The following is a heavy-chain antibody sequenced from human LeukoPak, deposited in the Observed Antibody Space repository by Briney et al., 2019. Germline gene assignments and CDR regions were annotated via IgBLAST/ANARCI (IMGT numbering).Heavy chain of an antibody. J-gene: IGHJ4*02. V-gene: IGHV4-30-4*08. CDR2: IYYSGST. CDR3: AREIECYGYGSGYFDF. Sequence: SETLSLTCTVSGDSISSGDIYWGWIRQAPGKGLEWIGTIYYSGSTYYNPSLKSRVIISVDTSKNQFSLGLSSVTAADTAVYYCAREIECYGYGSGYFDFWGQGTLVTVSS. CDR1: GDSISSGDIY. D-gene: IGHD2-15*01.